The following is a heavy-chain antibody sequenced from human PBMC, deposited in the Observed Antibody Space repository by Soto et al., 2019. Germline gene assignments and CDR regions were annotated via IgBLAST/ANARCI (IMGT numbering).Heavy chain of an antibody. CDR3: ARVGAYCSSTSCYQSPFDY. V-gene: IGHV3-30-3*01. D-gene: IGHD2-2*01. Sequence: LRLSCAASGFTFSSYAMHWVRQAPGKGLEWVAVISYGGSNKYYADSVKGRFTISRDNSKNTLYLQMNSLRAEDTAVYYCARVGAYCSSTSCYQSPFDYWGQGTLVTVSS. CDR2: ISYGGSNK. J-gene: IGHJ4*02. CDR1: GFTFSSYA.